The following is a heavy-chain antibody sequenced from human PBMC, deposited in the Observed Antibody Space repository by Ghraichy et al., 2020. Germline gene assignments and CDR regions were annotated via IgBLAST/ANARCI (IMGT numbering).Heavy chain of an antibody. CDR3: AKDLSSTWSLDY. Sequence: GGSLRLSCAASGFTFSSYGMHWVRQAPGKGLEWVAVISYDGSNKYYADSVKGRFTISRDDSKNTLYLQMNSLRAEDTAVYYCAKDLSSTWSLDYWGQGTLVTVSS. J-gene: IGHJ4*02. CDR1: GFTFSSYG. D-gene: IGHD6-13*01. CDR2: ISYDGSNK. V-gene: IGHV3-30*18.